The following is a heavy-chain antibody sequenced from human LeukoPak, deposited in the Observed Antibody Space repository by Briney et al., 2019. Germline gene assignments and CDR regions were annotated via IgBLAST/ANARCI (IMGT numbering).Heavy chain of an antibody. CDR3: ARVFHDSSGYPFDY. Sequence: KPSETLSLTCTVSGGSISSYYWSWIRQPPGKGLEWIGNIYYSGNTNCNPSLKSRVTISVDTSKNQFSLKVSSVTAADTAVYYCARVFHDSSGYPFDYWGQGTLVTVSS. CDR1: GGSISSYY. D-gene: IGHD3-22*01. J-gene: IGHJ4*02. CDR2: IYYSGNT. V-gene: IGHV4-59*01.